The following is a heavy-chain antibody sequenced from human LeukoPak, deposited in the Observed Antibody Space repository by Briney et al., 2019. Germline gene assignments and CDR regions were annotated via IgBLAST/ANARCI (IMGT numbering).Heavy chain of an antibody. Sequence: GGSLRLSCAASGFTFSGSAMHWVRQAPGKGLEWVSYISSSGSTIYYADSVKGRFTISRDNAKNSLYLQMNSLRAEDTAVYYCARGYCSSTSCYAAGGYFDYWGQGTLVTVSS. CDR2: ISSSGSTI. CDR1: GFTFSGSA. D-gene: IGHD2-2*01. CDR3: ARGYCSSTSCYAAGGYFDY. V-gene: IGHV3-48*04. J-gene: IGHJ4*02.